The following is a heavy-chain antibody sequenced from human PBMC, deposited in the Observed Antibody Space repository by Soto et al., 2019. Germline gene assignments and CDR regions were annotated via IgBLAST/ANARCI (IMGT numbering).Heavy chain of an antibody. CDR2: IYYSGST. V-gene: IGHV4-61*01. CDR3: ARGPLWFGELFLENWFDP. Sequence: SETLSLTCTVSGGSVSSGSYYWSWIRQPPGKGLEWIGYIYYSGSTNYNPSLKSRVTISVDTSKNQFSLKLSSVTAADTAVYYCARGPLWFGELFLENWFDPWGQGTLVTVSS. D-gene: IGHD3-10*01. CDR1: GGSVSSGSYY. J-gene: IGHJ5*02.